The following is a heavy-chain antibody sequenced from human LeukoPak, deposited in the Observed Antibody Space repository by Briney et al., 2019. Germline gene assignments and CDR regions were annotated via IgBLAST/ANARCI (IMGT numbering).Heavy chain of an antibody. CDR1: GGSIKTGGYS. V-gene: IGHV4-61*02. J-gene: IGHJ3*02. CDR2: VYISGNT. D-gene: IGHD6-19*01. CDR3: TRGWSSAGVFDS. Sequence: SETLSLICTVSGGSIKTGGYSWTWIRQPAGKVLEWIGRVYISGNTDQNPSLKSRVTVSMDSSKNQFSLEMKSVTAADTAVYYCTRGWSSAGVFDSWGQGTVVTVSS.